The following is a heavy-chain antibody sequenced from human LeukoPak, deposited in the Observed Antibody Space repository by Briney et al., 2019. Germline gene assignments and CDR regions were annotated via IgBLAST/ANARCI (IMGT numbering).Heavy chain of an antibody. V-gene: IGHV3-49*04. Sequence: PGGSLRLSCTTSGFTFADSAMPWVRQAPGKAPEWVGLIKSTSKGGTTQYAASLKGRFDISRDDSKSIAYLQMNSLETEDPGFYYCVWGSGWHRWGQGTLVIVSS. D-gene: IGHD6-19*01. CDR1: GFTFADSA. CDR2: IKSTSKGGTT. CDR3: VWGSGWHR. J-gene: IGHJ5*02.